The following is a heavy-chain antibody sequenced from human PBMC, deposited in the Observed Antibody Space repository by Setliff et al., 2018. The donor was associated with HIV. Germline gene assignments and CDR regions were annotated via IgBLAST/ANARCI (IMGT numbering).Heavy chain of an antibody. Sequence: GASVKVSCKASGYFFNNYGIAWVRQAPGQGLEWMGWTSGFNGNTNYAQILQGRVTVTTDTSTSTAYMELRSLRSDDTAVYYCARAGGFCNAATCLRGYDAFDIWGQGTTVTVSS. J-gene: IGHJ3*02. CDR2: TSGFNGNT. CDR3: ARAGGFCNAATCLRGYDAFDI. V-gene: IGHV1-18*01. D-gene: IGHD2-15*01. CDR1: GYFFNNYG.